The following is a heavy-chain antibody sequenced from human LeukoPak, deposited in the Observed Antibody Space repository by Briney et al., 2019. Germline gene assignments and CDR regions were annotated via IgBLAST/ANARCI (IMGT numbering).Heavy chain of an antibody. Sequence: GGSLRLACVGSGFTFAKYAMTWVREAPGKGLEWVSVISGSGNVTYYAESVKGRFTISRDNSKRTLYLQMDSLRADDTAIYYCAKDRAGANWGQGTLVLVSS. J-gene: IGHJ4*02. CDR1: GFTFAKYA. V-gene: IGHV3-23*01. CDR2: ISGSGNVT. CDR3: AKDRAGAN.